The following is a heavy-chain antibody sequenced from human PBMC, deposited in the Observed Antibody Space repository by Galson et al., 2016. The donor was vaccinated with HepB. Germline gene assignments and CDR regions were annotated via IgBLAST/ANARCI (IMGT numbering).Heavy chain of an antibody. V-gene: IGHV2-70*01. CDR2: IDWEDDK. Sequence: PALVKPTQTLTLTCTFSGFSLSTSGMCVSWIRQPPGKALEWPALIDWEDDKYYSTSLKTRLTVSKDTSKNQVVLTMANMDPVDTATYYCARTTTGRWAFDYWGQGALVTVSS. J-gene: IGHJ4*02. D-gene: IGHD2-8*02. CDR3: ARTTTGRWAFDY. CDR1: GFSLSTSGMC.